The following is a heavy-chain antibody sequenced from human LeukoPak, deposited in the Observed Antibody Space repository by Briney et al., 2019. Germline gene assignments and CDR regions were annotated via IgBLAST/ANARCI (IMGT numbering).Heavy chain of an antibody. Sequence: SETLSLTCTVSGGSISSGSYYWNWIRQPAGKELEWIGRIYYSGSTYYNSSLKSRVTISVDTSKNQFSLKLSSVTAADTAVYYCARHFTFDYYDSSGQPNFDYWGQGTLVTVSS. V-gene: IGHV4-61*10. CDR1: GGSISSGSYY. J-gene: IGHJ4*02. D-gene: IGHD3-22*01. CDR3: ARHFTFDYYDSSGQPNFDY. CDR2: IYYSGST.